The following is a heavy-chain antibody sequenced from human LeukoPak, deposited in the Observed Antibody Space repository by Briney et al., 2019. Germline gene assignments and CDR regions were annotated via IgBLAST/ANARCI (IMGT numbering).Heavy chain of an antibody. D-gene: IGHD5/OR15-5a*01. CDR1: GFTFNNYN. CDR3: ARDVFYAFDI. CDR2: ISSSSSTI. J-gene: IGHJ3*02. V-gene: IGHV3-48*02. Sequence: GGSLRLSCAASGFTFNNYNMNWVRQAPGKGLEWLSYISSSSSTIYYADSVKGRFTISRDNAKNSLYLQMNSLRDEDTALYYCARDVFYAFDIWGLGTVVTVSS.